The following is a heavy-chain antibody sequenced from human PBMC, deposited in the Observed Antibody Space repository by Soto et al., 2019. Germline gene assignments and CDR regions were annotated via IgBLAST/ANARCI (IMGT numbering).Heavy chain of an antibody. Sequence: QLQLQESGPGLVKPSETLSLTCSVSGGSINSKSYFWGWIRQTPGKGVEWIASINYVGKTYYGPSLKSRLAISVDTSKNQFSLRLSSVTATDTAVYYCARDRYGGFDYWGLGTLVTVSS. D-gene: IGHD3-9*01. CDR3: ARDRYGGFDY. CDR1: GGSINSKSYF. CDR2: INYVGKT. V-gene: IGHV4-39*02. J-gene: IGHJ4*02.